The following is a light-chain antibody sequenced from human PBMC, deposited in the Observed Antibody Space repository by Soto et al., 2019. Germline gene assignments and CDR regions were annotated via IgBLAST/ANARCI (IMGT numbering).Light chain of an antibody. CDR1: QSVSSSS. Sequence: EIVLTQSPGTLSLSPGERATLSCRASQSVSSSSLAWYQQKHGQAPRAXSYDTSSRATGIPDRFSGSGSGTDFTLTISRLQPEDFAVYYCQQYVSSPLTFGGGTKVDIK. CDR3: QQYVSSPLT. CDR2: DTS. V-gene: IGKV3-20*01. J-gene: IGKJ4*01.